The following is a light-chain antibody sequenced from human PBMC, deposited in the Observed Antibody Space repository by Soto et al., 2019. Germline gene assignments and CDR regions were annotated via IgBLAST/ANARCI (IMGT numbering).Light chain of an antibody. V-gene: IGKV1-8*01. CDR1: QGISSY. J-gene: IGKJ1*01. Sequence: AIRMTQSPSSFSASTGDRVTITCRASQGISSYLAWYQQKPGKAPKLLIYAASTLQSGVPSRFSGSRSGTDFNLTISCLQSEDFATYYCQQYYSYPRTFGQGTKVEIK. CDR2: AAS. CDR3: QQYYSYPRT.